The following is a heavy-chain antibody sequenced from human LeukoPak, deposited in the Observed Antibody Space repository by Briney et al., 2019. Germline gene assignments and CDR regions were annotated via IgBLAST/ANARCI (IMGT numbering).Heavy chain of an antibody. CDR1: GYTFTNYY. J-gene: IGHJ5*02. V-gene: IGHV1-46*01. CDR2: INPSGGST. Sequence: GASVKVSCKASGYTFTNYYMHWVRQAPGQGLEWMGIINPSGGSTSYAQRFQGRVTMTRDMSTSTVYLELSSLRSEDTAVYYCARQYSSSFWFDPWGQGTLVTVSS. D-gene: IGHD6-13*01. CDR3: ARQYSSSFWFDP.